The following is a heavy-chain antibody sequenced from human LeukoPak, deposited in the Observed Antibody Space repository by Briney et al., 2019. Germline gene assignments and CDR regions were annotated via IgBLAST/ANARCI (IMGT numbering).Heavy chain of an antibody. CDR2: INPSGGST. CDR3: ARAGEFWSGYSSNFDY. Sequence: GASVKVSCKASGYTFTSYYMHWVRQAPGQGLEWMGIINPSGGSTSYAQKFQGRVTMTRDTSTSTVYMELSSLRSEDTAVYYCARAGEFWSGYSSNFDYWGQGTLVTVSS. D-gene: IGHD3-3*01. J-gene: IGHJ4*02. V-gene: IGHV1-46*01. CDR1: GYTFTSYY.